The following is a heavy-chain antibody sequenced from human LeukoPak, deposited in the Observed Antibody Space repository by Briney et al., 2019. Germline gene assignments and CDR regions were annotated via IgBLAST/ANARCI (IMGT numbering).Heavy chain of an antibody. Sequence: GGSLRLSCAASGFTFDDYDMHWVRQAPGKGLEWVSGISWNSGSIGYADSVKGRFTISRDNAKNSLYLQMNSLRAEDTALYYRAKDTRAAMAWGGAFDIWGQGTTVTVSS. CDR3: AKDTRAAMAWGGAFDI. CDR2: ISWNSGSI. D-gene: IGHD5-18*01. J-gene: IGHJ3*02. V-gene: IGHV3-9*01. CDR1: GFTFDDYD.